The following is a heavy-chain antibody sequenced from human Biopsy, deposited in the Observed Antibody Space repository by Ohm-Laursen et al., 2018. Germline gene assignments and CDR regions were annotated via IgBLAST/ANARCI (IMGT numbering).Heavy chain of an antibody. D-gene: IGHD3-22*01. V-gene: IGHV3-74*01. J-gene: IGHJ4*01. CDR2: IKSVGSWT. CDR3: VRDRGHYYDKSDYKIGDWV. CDR1: GFTFNAYW. Sequence: SLRLSCAASGFTFNAYWMYWVRQVPGKGLVWVSHIKSVGSWTNYADSVKGRFTISRDNAKNSLYLQMNSLRVEDTALYYCVRDRGHYYDKSDYKIGDWVWGHGTLVTVSS.